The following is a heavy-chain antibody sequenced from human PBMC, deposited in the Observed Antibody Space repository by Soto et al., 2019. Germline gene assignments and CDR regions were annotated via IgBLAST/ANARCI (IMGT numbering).Heavy chain of an antibody. V-gene: IGHV1-18*04. D-gene: IGHD3-22*01. CDR2: ISAYNGNT. CDR3: AGAGQYYDSSGYAN. CDR1: GYSFGTSG. Sequence: QVKLVQSGTEVKKPGASVKVSCKASGYSFGTSGISRVRQAPGQGLEWMGWISAYNGNTNYDQKLQDRATMTTDTSTNTAYLELRSLRSDDTAVYYCAGAGQYYDSSGYANWGQGTLVTVSS. J-gene: IGHJ4*02.